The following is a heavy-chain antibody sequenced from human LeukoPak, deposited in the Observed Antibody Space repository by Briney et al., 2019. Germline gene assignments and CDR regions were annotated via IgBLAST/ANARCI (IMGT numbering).Heavy chain of an antibody. CDR1: GGSISSSSYY. J-gene: IGHJ4*02. V-gene: IGHV4-39*07. D-gene: IGHD5-18*01. CDR2: IYYSGST. CDR3: ARVSGYSYGYEIWF. Sequence: SETLSLTCTVSGGSISSSSYYWGWIRQPPGKGLEWIGSIYYSGSTYYNPSLKSRVTISVDTSKNQFSLKLSSVTAADTAVYYCARVSGYSYGYEIWFWGQGTLVTVSS.